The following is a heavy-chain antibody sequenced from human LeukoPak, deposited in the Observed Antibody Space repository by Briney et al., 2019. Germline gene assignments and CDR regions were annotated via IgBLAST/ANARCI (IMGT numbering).Heavy chain of an antibody. Sequence: GESLKISCKGSGYSFTNYWIGWVRQMPGKGLEWMGIIYPGDSDTRYSPSFQGQVTISADKSISTAYLQWSSPKASDTAMYYCARIHRTAALYYFDYWGQGTLVTVSS. CDR2: IYPGDSDT. J-gene: IGHJ4*02. V-gene: IGHV5-51*01. D-gene: IGHD6-13*01. CDR1: GYSFTNYW. CDR3: ARIHRTAALYYFDY.